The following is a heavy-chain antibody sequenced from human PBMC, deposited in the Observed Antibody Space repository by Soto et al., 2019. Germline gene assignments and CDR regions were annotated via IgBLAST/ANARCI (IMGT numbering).Heavy chain of an antibody. D-gene: IGHD2-21*02. CDR3: ARGKTVVTAIPYYYYGMDV. CDR2: IIPILGIA. V-gene: IGHV1-69*02. Sequence: SVKVSCKASGGTFSSYTISWVRQAPGQGLEWMGRIIPILGIANYAQKFQGRVTITADKSTSAAYMELSSLRSEDTAVYYCARGKTVVTAIPYYYYGMDVWGQGTTVTVSS. J-gene: IGHJ6*02. CDR1: GGTFSSYT.